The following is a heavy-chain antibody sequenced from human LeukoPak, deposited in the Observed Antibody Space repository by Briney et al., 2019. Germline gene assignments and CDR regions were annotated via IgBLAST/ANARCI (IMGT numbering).Heavy chain of an antibody. CDR1: GFTFDDYA. CDR2: IRSKAFGGTP. CDR3: TRNTVTVHFDY. D-gene: IGHD4-17*01. J-gene: IGHJ4*02. Sequence: GGSLRLSCSASGFTFDDYAVSWFRQAPGKGLEWVGFIRSKAFGGTPEYAASVRGRFTISRDDSKSIAYLQMNTLKTEDTAVYYCTRNTVTVHFDYWSQGTLVTVSS. V-gene: IGHV3-49*03.